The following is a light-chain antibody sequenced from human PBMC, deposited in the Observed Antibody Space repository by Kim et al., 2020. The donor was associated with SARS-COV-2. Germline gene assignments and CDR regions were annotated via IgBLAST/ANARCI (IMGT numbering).Light chain of an antibody. J-gene: IGLJ2*01. CDR1: NDNVGNEG. CDR2: RNN. CDR3: TAWDHNLSAHV. V-gene: IGLV10-54*04. Sequence: RQTATLTCTGNNDNVGNEGVFWLQPHQGHPPKLASYRNNKRPSGISERFSASRSGDTASLTITGLQPEDEADYYCTAWDHNLSAHVFGGGTQLTVL.